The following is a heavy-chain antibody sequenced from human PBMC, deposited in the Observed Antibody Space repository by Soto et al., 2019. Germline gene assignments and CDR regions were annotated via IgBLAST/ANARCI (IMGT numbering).Heavy chain of an antibody. CDR1: GYTLTELS. J-gene: IGHJ4*02. V-gene: IGHV1-24*01. CDR3: ATDKKGAAGTVDY. D-gene: IGHD6-13*01. CDR2: FDPEDGET. Sequence: RASVKVSCKVSGYTLTELSMHWVRQAPGKGLEWMGGFDPEDGETIYAQKFQGRVTMTEDTSTDTAYMELSSLRSEDTAVYYCATDKKGAAGTVDYWGQGTLVTVSS.